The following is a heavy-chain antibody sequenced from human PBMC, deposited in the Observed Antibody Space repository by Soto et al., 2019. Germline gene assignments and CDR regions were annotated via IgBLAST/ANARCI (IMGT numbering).Heavy chain of an antibody. V-gene: IGHV1-8*01. CDR1: GYTFTSYD. D-gene: IGHD3-10*01. CDR2: VNPNNGHT. Sequence: QVQLVQSGAEVKKPGASVKVSCKASGYTFTSYDINLVRQATGQGLEWMGWVNPNNGHTGYAQKFQGRVTMTRNTSISTAYMELDSLRSEDTAVYYCVRLFYYGSGSWVEWGQGTLVTVSS. CDR3: VRLFYYGSGSWVE. J-gene: IGHJ4*02.